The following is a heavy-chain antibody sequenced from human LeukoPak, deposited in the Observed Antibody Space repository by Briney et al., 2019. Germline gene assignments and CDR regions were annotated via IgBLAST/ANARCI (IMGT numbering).Heavy chain of an antibody. J-gene: IGHJ4*02. Sequence: PGGSLRLSCAASGFTFSSYGMHWVRQAPGKGLEWVAVIWYDGSNKYYADSVKGRFTISRDNSKNTLYLQMNSLRAEDTAVYYCARDPHSGYLDYWGQGTLVTVSS. D-gene: IGHD3-22*01. CDR2: IWYDGSNK. V-gene: IGHV3-33*01. CDR3: ARDPHSGYLDY. CDR1: GFTFSSYG.